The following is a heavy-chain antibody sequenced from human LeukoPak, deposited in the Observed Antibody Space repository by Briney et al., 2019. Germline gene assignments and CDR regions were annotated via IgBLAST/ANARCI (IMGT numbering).Heavy chain of an antibody. CDR3: ARRGYSSSWHPFDY. D-gene: IGHD6-13*01. CDR1: GFTVSSNY. V-gene: IGHV3-66*02. CDR2: IYSGGST. Sequence: GGSLRLSCAASGFTVSSNYMSWVHQAPGKGLEWVSVIYSGGSTYYADSVKGRFTISRDNSKNTLYLQMNSLRAEDTAVYYCARRGYSSSWHPFDYWGQGTLVTVSS. J-gene: IGHJ4*02.